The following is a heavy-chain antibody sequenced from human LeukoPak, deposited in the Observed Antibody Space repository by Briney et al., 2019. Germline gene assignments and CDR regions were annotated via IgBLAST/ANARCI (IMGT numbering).Heavy chain of an antibody. J-gene: IGHJ4*02. CDR1: GFTFGDYS. CDR2: IRSKGYGGTA. CDR3: TREIRYFDWFQADY. Sequence: GGSLRLSCTTSGFTFGDYSMSWFRQAPGKGLEWVGFIRSKGYGGTAEYAASVKGRFTISRDDSKSTAYLQMDSLKTEDTAVYYCTREIRYFDWFQADYWGQGTLVTVSS. V-gene: IGHV3-49*03. D-gene: IGHD3-9*01.